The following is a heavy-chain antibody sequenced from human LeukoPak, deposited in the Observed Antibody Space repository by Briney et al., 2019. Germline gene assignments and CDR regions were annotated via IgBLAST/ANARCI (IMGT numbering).Heavy chain of an antibody. CDR2: INHSGST. V-gene: IGHV4-39*07. CDR3: ARDGYSSSWDY. D-gene: IGHD6-13*01. J-gene: IGHJ4*02. CDR1: GGSISSSGYY. Sequence: SETLSLTCTVSGGSISSSGYYWGWIRQPPGKGLEWIGEINHSGSTNYNPSLKSRVTISVDTSKNQFSLKLSSVTAADTAVYYCARDGYSSSWDYWGQGTLVTVSS.